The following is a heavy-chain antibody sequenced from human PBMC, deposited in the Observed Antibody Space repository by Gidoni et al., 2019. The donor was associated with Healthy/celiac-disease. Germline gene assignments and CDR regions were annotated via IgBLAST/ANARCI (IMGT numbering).Heavy chain of an antibody. Sequence: EVQLVESGGGLVQPGRSLRLSCAASGLTFDDYAMHWVRQAPGKGLEWVSGISWNSGSIGYADSVKGRFTISRDNAKNSLYLQMNSLRAEDTALYYCAKDHDYGDYYYYGMDVWGQGTTVTVSS. D-gene: IGHD4-17*01. J-gene: IGHJ6*02. CDR1: GLTFDDYA. CDR2: ISWNSGSI. CDR3: AKDHDYGDYYYYGMDV. V-gene: IGHV3-9*01.